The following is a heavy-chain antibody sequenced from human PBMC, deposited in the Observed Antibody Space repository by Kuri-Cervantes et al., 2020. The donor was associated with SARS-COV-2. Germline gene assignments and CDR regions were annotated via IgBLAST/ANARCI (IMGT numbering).Heavy chain of an antibody. V-gene: IGHV3-23*01. D-gene: IGHD1-26*01. CDR2: ISGSGGST. J-gene: IGHJ3*02. CDR3: AKDLVGATYDAFDI. Sequence: GESLKTSCAASGFTLSSYAMSWVRQAPGKGLEWVSAISGSGGSTYYADSVKGRFTISRDNSKNTLYLQMNSLRAEDTAVYYCAKDLVGATYDAFDIWGQGTMVTVSS. CDR1: GFTLSSYA.